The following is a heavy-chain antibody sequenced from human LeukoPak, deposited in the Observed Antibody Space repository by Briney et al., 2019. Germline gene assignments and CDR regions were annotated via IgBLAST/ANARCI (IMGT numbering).Heavy chain of an antibody. J-gene: IGHJ4*02. Sequence: SVKVSCKASGGTFSSYAISWVRQAPGQGLEWMGGIIPIFGTANYAQKFQGRVTMTTDTSTSTAYMELRSLRSDDTAVYYCARGGGTVTTAFDYWGQGTLVTVSS. D-gene: IGHD4-17*01. CDR1: GGTFSSYA. CDR3: ARGGGTVTTAFDY. V-gene: IGHV1-69*05. CDR2: IIPIFGTA.